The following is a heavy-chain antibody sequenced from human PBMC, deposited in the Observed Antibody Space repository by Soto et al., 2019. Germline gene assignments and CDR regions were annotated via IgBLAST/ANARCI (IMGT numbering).Heavy chain of an antibody. V-gene: IGHV3-48*02. CDR1: GFTFTTYS. CDR2: ISSSSSTI. CDR3: AIDCNGACSPAYSDS. Sequence: XVSLRLSCVASGFTFTTYSMNWVRQAPGKGLEWVSYISSSSSTIYYADSVKGRFTISRDNAKKSLFLQMNSLRDEDTAVYYCAIDCNGACSPAYSDSWGRGTLVTIS. D-gene: IGHD2-15*01. J-gene: IGHJ4*02.